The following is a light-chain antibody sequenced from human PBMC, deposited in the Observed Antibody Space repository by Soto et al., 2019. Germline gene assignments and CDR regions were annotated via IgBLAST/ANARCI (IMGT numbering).Light chain of an antibody. CDR3: QQYGSSPYT. V-gene: IGKV3-20*01. Sequence: EIVLTQSPGTLSLSPGERATLSCRASQSVSSSYLAWYQQKPGQAPRLLIYGASSRATGIPDRFSGSGSGTDFTLTISILEPEDLAVYCCQQYGSSPYTFGQGTKLEIK. J-gene: IGKJ2*01. CDR1: QSVSSSY. CDR2: GAS.